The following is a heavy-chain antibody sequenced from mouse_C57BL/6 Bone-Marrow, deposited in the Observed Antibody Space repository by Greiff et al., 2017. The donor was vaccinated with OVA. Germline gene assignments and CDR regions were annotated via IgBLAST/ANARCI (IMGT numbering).Heavy chain of an antibody. CDR3: ASYYGNPYAMDY. J-gene: IGHJ4*01. D-gene: IGHD2-1*01. V-gene: IGHV1-59*01. CDR1: GYTFISYW. Sequence: QVQLKESGAELVRPGTSVKLSCKASGYTFISYWMHWVKQRPGQGLEWIGVIDPSDSYTNYNQKFKGKATLTVDTSSSTAYMQLSSLTSEDSAVYYCASYYGNPYAMDYWGQGTSVTVSS. CDR2: IDPSDSYT.